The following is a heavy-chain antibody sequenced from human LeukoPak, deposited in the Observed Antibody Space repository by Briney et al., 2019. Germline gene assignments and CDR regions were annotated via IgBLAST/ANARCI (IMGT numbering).Heavy chain of an antibody. CDR2: IGSGT. V-gene: IGHV3-23*01. D-gene: IGHD3-22*01. CDR3: AKDGDYYDSSGYFIY. J-gene: IGHJ4*02. Sequence: PGGSLRLSCGASGFTFSSYAMSWVRQAPGKGLEWVSAIGSGTYYADSVKGRFTISRDNSKNTLYLQMNSLRAEDTAVYYCAKDGDYYDSSGYFIYWGQGTLVTVSS. CDR1: GFTFSSYA.